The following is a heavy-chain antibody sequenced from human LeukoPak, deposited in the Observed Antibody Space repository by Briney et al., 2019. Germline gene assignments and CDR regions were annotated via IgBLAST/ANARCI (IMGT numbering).Heavy chain of an antibody. J-gene: IGHJ4*02. CDR3: ARFETVAVKSLDY. CDR2: ISGSGGST. CDR1: GFTFSGYA. V-gene: IGHV3-23*01. D-gene: IGHD6-19*01. Sequence: GGSLRLSCAASGFTFSGYAMSWVRQAPGKGLEWVSAISGSGGSTYYADSVKGRFTISRDNSKNTLYLQMNSLRAEDTAVYYCARFETVAVKSLDYWGQGTLVTVSS.